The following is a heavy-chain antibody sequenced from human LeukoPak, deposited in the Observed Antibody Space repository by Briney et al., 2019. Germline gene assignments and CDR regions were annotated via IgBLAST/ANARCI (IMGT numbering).Heavy chain of an antibody. Sequence: GESLKISCKGSGYSFTCYWIGWVRQMPGKGLEWMGIIYPGDSDTRYSPSFQGQVTISADKSISTAYLQWSSLKASDTAMYYCARQRYYYDSSGYHFDYWGQGTLVTVSS. D-gene: IGHD3-22*01. J-gene: IGHJ4*02. CDR1: GYSFTCYW. CDR2: IYPGDSDT. V-gene: IGHV5-51*01. CDR3: ARQRYYYDSSGYHFDY.